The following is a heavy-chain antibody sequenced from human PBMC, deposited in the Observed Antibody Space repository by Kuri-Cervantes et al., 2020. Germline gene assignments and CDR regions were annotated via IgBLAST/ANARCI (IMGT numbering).Heavy chain of an antibody. D-gene: IGHD1-26*01. CDR2: IKQAGTER. V-gene: IGHV3-7*02. CDR1: GFIFSDYW. Sequence: GESLKISCAASGFIFSDYWMNWVRQAPGKGLEWVANIKQAGTERYYVVSVKGRFTISRANAKNSLYLQMNSLRAEDTAVYYCARYMVEATGSDYWGQGTLVTVSS. CDR3: ARYMVEATGSDY. J-gene: IGHJ4*02.